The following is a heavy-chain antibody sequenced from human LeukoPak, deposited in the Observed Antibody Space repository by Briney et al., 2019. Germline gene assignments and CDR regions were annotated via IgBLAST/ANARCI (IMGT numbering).Heavy chain of an antibody. V-gene: IGHV3-15*07. J-gene: IGHJ4*02. D-gene: IGHD3-3*01. CDR1: SFTFNTAW. CDR3: ARIGASDY. CDR2: IKSKTDGGTV. Sequence: GGSLRLSCAASSFTFNTAWMNWVRQAPGKGLEWVGHIKSKTDGGTVDYAAPVKGRFTISRDDSKNTLYLQMNSLKTEDTAIYYCARIGASDYWGQGTLVTVSS.